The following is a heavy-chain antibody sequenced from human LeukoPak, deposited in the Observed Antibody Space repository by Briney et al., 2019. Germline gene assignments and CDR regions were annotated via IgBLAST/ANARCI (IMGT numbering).Heavy chain of an antibody. V-gene: IGHV3-23*01. CDR2: ISGSGGST. Sequence: GGSLRLSCAASGFTFSSYGMSWVRQAPGKGLEWVSGISGSGGSTYYADSVKGRSTISRDNSKNTLFLQVNSLRAEDTAVYYCAKVRTYFYHGLDVWGQGTTVTVSS. CDR3: AKVRTYFYHGLDV. CDR1: GFTFSSYG. J-gene: IGHJ6*02. D-gene: IGHD1-14*01.